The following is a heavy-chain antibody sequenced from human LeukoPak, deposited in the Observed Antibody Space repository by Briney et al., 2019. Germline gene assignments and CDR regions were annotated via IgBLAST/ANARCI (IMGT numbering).Heavy chain of an antibody. D-gene: IGHD6-13*01. CDR1: GGSFSGYY. V-gene: IGHV4-34*01. J-gene: IGHJ4*02. Sequence: PSETLSLTCAVYGGSFSGYYWSWIRQPPGKGLEWIGEINHSGSTNYNPSLKSRVTISVDTSKNQFSLKLSSVTAADTAVYYCARDAYSSSWYLTSGYYFDYWGQGTLVTVSS. CDR3: ARDAYSSSWYLTSGYYFDY. CDR2: INHSGST.